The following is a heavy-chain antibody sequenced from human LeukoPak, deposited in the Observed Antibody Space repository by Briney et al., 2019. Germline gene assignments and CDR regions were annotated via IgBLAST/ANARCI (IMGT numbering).Heavy chain of an antibody. D-gene: IGHD3-22*01. CDR3: ARDYSDSSGYPGYSDY. Sequence: SSETLSLTCTVSGGSISSSSFYWGWIRQPPGKGLEWIGSIYYSGTTYYNPSLKSRVTISVDTSKNQFSLKLSSVTAADTAVYYCARDYSDSSGYPGYSDYWGQGTLVTVSS. J-gene: IGHJ4*02. V-gene: IGHV4-39*02. CDR2: IYYSGTT. CDR1: GGSISSSSFY.